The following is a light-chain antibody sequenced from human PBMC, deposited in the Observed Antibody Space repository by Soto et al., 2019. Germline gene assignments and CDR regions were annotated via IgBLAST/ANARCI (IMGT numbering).Light chain of an antibody. Sequence: QSVLTQSPSASASLGASVKLTCTLSSGHSSYAIAWHQPQPEKGPRYLMKLNSDGSHSKGDGIPDRFSGSSSGAERYLTISSLQSEDEADYYCQTWGTGIQVFGTGTKLTVL. CDR3: QTWGTGIQV. CDR2: LNSDGSH. J-gene: IGLJ1*01. CDR1: SGHSSYA. V-gene: IGLV4-69*01.